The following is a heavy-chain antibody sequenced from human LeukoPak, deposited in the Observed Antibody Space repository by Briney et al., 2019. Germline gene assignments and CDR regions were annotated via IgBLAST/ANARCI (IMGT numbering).Heavy chain of an antibody. D-gene: IGHD2-21*01. V-gene: IGHV5-51*01. Sequence: GESLKISCKGSGYSFTSYWIGWVRQMPGKGLEWMGIIYPGDSDTRYSPSFQGQVTISADKSISTAYLQWSSLKASDTAMYYCASLSIVVDTGFDCWGQGTLVTVSS. CDR2: IYPGDSDT. CDR3: ASLSIVVDTGFDC. CDR1: GYSFTSYW. J-gene: IGHJ4*02.